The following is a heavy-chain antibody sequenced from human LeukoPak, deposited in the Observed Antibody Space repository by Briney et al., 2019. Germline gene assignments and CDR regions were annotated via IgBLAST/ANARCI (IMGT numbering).Heavy chain of an antibody. CDR2: IYYSGST. Sequence: SETLSLTCTVSGGSISSSSYYWGWIRQPPGKGLEWIGSIYYSGSTYYNPSLKSRVTISVDTSKNQFSLKLSSVTAADTAVYYCARRSHRRNAFDIWGQGTMVTVSS. CDR1: GGSISSSSYY. CDR3: ARRSHRRNAFDI. J-gene: IGHJ3*02. V-gene: IGHV4-39*01.